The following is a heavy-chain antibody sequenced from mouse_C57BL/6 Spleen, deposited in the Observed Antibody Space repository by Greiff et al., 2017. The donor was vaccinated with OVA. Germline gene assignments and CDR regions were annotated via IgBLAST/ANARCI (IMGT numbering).Heavy chain of an antibody. J-gene: IGHJ2*01. CDR3: ARSGSSYGYFDY. Sequence: QVQLQPPGAELVKPGASVKMSCKASGYTFTSYWITWVKQRPGQGLEWIGDIYPGSGSTNYNEKFKSKATLTVDTSSSTAYMQLSSLTSEDSAVYYCARSGSSYGYFDYWGQGTTLTVSS. CDR2: IYPGSGST. D-gene: IGHD1-1*01. V-gene: IGHV1-55*01. CDR1: GYTFTSYW.